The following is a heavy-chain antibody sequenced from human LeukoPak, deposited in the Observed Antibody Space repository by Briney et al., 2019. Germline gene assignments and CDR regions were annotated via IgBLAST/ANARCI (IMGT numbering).Heavy chain of an antibody. CDR2: ISGSGGST. J-gene: IGHJ5*02. Sequence: GGSLRLSCAASGFTFSSYAMSWVRQAPGKGLEWVSAISGSGGSTYYADSVKGRFTISRDNSKNTLYLQMNSLRAEDTAVYYCAKGPRYCSSTSCSVVDPWAREPWSPSPQ. V-gene: IGHV3-23*01. D-gene: IGHD2-2*01. CDR1: GFTFSSYA. CDR3: AKGPRYCSSTSCSVVDP.